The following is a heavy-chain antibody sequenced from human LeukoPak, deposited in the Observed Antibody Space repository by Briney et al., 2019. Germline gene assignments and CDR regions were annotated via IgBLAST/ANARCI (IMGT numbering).Heavy chain of an antibody. CDR2: ISAYNGNT. CDR1: GYTFTSYG. CDR3: ARVDIYYDSSGYYSSWFDP. J-gene: IGHJ5*02. D-gene: IGHD3-22*01. Sequence: GASVKVSCKASGYTFTSYGISWVRQAPGQGLEWMGWISAYNGNTNYAQKLQGRVTMTTDTSTSPAYMELRSLRSDDTAVYYCARVDIYYDSSGYYSSWFDPWGQGTLVTVSS. V-gene: IGHV1-18*01.